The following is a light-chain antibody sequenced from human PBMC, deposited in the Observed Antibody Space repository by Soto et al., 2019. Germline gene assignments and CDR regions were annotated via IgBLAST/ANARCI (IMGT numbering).Light chain of an antibody. CDR2: GVT. CDR3: SSYSTSYTWV. Sequence: QSALTQPASVSGSPGQSITISCTGTSSDIGSQNFVSWHQQRPGKAPKFIIYGVTNRPSGVSNRFSGSKSGNTASLTISGLQADGEADYYCSSYSTSYTWVFGGGTKLTVL. J-gene: IGLJ3*02. V-gene: IGLV2-14*01. CDR1: SSDIGSQNF.